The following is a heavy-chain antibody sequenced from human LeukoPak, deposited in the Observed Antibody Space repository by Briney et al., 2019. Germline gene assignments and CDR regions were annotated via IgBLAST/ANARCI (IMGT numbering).Heavy chain of an antibody. J-gene: IGHJ4*02. CDR1: AFTFSSYW. D-gene: IGHD2-21*01. CDR2: INSDRRAT. V-gene: IGHV3-74*01. CDR3: ARGYRGCEN. Sequence: GGPLRLSCAAPAFTFSSYWMNWVRQAPGKGLVWVSRINSDRRATGYADSVKGRFTISRDNAKNRLYRQMDTLRAQDAAVYYCARGYRGCENGGQGTLDSV.